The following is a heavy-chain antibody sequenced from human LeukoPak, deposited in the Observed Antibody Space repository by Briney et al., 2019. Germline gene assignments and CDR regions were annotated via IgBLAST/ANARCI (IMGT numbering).Heavy chain of an antibody. CDR1: GYTFTSYD. J-gene: IGHJ4*02. Sequence: GASVKVSCKASGYTFTSYDINWVRQATGQGLEWMGWMNPNSGNTGYAQKFQGRVTMTRNTSISTAYMELSSLRSEDTAVYYCARARLLRGSYYFDYWGQGTLVTVSS. CDR2: MNPNSGNT. CDR3: ARARLLRGSYYFDY. D-gene: IGHD4-23*01. V-gene: IGHV1-8*01.